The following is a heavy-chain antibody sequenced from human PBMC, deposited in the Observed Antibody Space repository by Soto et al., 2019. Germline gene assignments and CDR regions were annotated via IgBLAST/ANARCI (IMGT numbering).Heavy chain of an antibody. CDR1: GGSFSIYG. CDR2: IMPRFHTT. CDR3: AGERYGYFGADPFDI. J-gene: IGHJ3*02. D-gene: IGHD4-17*01. Sequence: QVQLVQSGAEVKKPGSSVKLSCKASGGSFSIYGISWVRQAPGQGLEWMGGIMPRFHTTTYAQKFQGRITITADESTIIAYLQLDSLRSEDTTLFYCAGERYGYFGADPFDIWGQGTMVTVSS. V-gene: IGHV1-69*01.